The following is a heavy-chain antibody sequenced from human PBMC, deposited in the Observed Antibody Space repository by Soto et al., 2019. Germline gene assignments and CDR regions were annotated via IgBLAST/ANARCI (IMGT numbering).Heavy chain of an antibody. Sequence: SETLSLTCTVSGGSISSYYWSWIRQPPGKGLEWIGYIYYSGSTNYNPSLKSRVTISVDTSKNQFSLKLSSVTAADTAVYYCARATRVRTSELVRLGTTYYFDYWGQGTLVTVSS. V-gene: IGHV4-59*01. D-gene: IGHD1-1*01. CDR2: IYYSGST. CDR3: ARATRVRTSELVRLGTTYYFDY. CDR1: GGSISSYY. J-gene: IGHJ4*02.